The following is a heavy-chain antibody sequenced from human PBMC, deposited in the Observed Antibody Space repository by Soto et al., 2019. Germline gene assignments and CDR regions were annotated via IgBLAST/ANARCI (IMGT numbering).Heavy chain of an antibody. CDR1: GYTFTSYG. Sequence: GASVKVSCKASGYTFTSYGISWVRQAPGQGLEWMGWISTYNGNTKYAQKLQGRVTMTTDTSTSTAYMELRSLRSDDTAVYYCARHPERIAQIGWFDPWGQGTLVTVSS. J-gene: IGHJ5*02. D-gene: IGHD6-13*01. V-gene: IGHV1-18*01. CDR3: ARHPERIAQIGWFDP. CDR2: ISTYNGNT.